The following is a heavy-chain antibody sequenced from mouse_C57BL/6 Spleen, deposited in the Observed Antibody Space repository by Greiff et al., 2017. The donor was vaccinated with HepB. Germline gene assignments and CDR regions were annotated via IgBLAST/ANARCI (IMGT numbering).Heavy chain of an antibody. J-gene: IGHJ4*01. CDR3: ARGGYYYAMDY. CDR2: IYPGSGST. Sequence: QVQLQQPGAELVKPGASVKMSCKASGYTFTSYWITWVKQRPGQGLEWIGDIYPGSGSTNYNEKFKSKATLTVDTSSSTAYMPLSSLTSEDSAVYYCARGGYYYAMDYWGQGTSVTVSS. CDR1: GYTFTSYW. V-gene: IGHV1-55*01.